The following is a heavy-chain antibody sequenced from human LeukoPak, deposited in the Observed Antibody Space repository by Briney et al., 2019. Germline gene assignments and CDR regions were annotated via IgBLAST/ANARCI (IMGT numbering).Heavy chain of an antibody. CDR2: IYQSGST. J-gene: IGHJ3*01. Sequence: SETLSLTCAVSGGSLDISHWWSWVRQPPGKGLEWLGEIYQSGSTNYNPSLKSRVIILVDKSKNQFSLKLSSVTAADTAVYYCARPVSGSYGAFDVWGQGTMVTVSS. CDR1: GGSLDISHW. D-gene: IGHD1-26*01. CDR3: ARPVSGSYGAFDV. V-gene: IGHV4-4*02.